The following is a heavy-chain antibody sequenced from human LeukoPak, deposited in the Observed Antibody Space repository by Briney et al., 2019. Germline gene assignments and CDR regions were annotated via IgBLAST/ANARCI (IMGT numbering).Heavy chain of an antibody. J-gene: IGHJ3*01. V-gene: IGHV4-59*08. D-gene: IGHD3-22*01. CDR2: IHHSGKT. CDR3: ARGYYDSSGSSNTFDV. Sequence: SETLSLTCTVSGGSISSDYWSRIRQPPGKGLEWIGNIHHSGKTNYNPSLKSQVTTSVDTSKNQFSLKLSSVTAADTAVYYCARGYYDSSGSSNTFDVWGQGTMVTVSS. CDR1: GGSISSDY.